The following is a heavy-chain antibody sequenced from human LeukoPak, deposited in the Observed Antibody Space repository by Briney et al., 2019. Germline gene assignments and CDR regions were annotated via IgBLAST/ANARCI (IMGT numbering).Heavy chain of an antibody. J-gene: IGHJ6*02. Sequence: GGSLRLSCAASGFTFSSYAMSWVRQAPGKELEWVSAISGSGGSTYYADSVKGRFTISRDNSKNTLYLQMNSLRAEDTAVYYCAKGFGDYYYYYGMDVWGQGTTVTVSS. CDR1: GFTFSSYA. D-gene: IGHD3-10*01. V-gene: IGHV3-23*01. CDR3: AKGFGDYYYYYGMDV. CDR2: ISGSGGST.